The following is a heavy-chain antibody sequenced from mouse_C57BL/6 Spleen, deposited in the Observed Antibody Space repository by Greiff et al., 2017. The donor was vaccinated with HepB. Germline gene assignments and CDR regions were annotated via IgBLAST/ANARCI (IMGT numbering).Heavy chain of an antibody. CDR1: GFTFSSYG. V-gene: IGHV5-6*01. CDR2: ISSGGSYT. Sequence: EVQRVESGGDLVKPGGSLKLSCAASGFTFSSYGMSWVRQTPDKRLEWVATISSGGSYTYYPDSVKGRFTISRDNAKNTLYLQMSSLKSEDTAMYYCARRDYSNYVDYWGQGTTLTVSS. J-gene: IGHJ2*01. CDR3: ARRDYSNYVDY. D-gene: IGHD2-5*01.